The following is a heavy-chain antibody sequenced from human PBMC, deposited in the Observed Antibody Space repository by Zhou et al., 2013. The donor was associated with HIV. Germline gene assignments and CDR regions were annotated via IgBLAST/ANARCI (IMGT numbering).Heavy chain of an antibody. Sequence: QVQLVQSGAEVRKPGSSVRVSCRPSESIFFSYAITWVRQAPGQGLEWMGIINPSGGSTSYAQKFQGRVTMTRDTSTSTVYMELSSLRSEDTAVYYCARDSPEEGVRGLRYWGQGTLVTVSS. V-gene: IGHV1-46*01. CDR1: ESIFFSYA. CDR2: INPSGGST. J-gene: IGHJ4*02. D-gene: IGHD3-10*01. CDR3: ARDSPEEGVRGLRY.